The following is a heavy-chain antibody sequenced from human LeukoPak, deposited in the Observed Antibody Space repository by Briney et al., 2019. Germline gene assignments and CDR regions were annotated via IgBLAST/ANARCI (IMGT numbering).Heavy chain of an antibody. Sequence: ASVKVSCKASGGTFSSYAISWVRQAPGQGLEWMGGIIPIFGTANYAQKFQGRVTITADKSTSTAYMELSGLRSEDTAVYYCAGGVFVLRYFDWLLSPRRAEYFQHWGQGTLVTVSS. CDR1: GGTFSSYA. CDR2: IIPIFGTA. CDR3: AGGVFVLRYFDWLLSPRRAEYFQH. J-gene: IGHJ1*01. V-gene: IGHV1-69*06. D-gene: IGHD3-9*01.